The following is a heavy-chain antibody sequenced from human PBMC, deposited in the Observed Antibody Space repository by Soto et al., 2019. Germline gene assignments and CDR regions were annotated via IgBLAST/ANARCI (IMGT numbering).Heavy chain of an antibody. J-gene: IGHJ4*02. CDR3: XXXXXXDX. CDR2: IDGDEDSTT. V-gene: IGHV3-74*01. CDR1: GFTFNSYW. Sequence: EVQLVESGGGLVQPGGSLRLSCAASGFTFNSYWMQWVRHAPGKGLEWVSRIDGDEDSTTNYADSVKGRFTISRDNVKNTLYLQMNXLXAXXXXVXXXXXXXXXDXXXXGTLVTVSS.